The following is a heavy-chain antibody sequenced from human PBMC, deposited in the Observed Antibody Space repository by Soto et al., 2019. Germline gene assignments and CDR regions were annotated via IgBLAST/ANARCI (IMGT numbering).Heavy chain of an antibody. CDR1: GFTFSSYA. D-gene: IGHD6-13*01. Sequence: QVQLVESGGGVVQPGRSLRLSCAASGFTFSSYAMHWVRQAPGKGLEGVAVISYDGSNKYYADSVKGRFTISRDNSKNTLYLQMNSLRAEDTAVYYCARDGYSSSWSSDAFDIWGQGIMVTVSS. CDR2: ISYDGSNK. J-gene: IGHJ3*02. CDR3: ARDGYSSSWSSDAFDI. V-gene: IGHV3-30-3*01.